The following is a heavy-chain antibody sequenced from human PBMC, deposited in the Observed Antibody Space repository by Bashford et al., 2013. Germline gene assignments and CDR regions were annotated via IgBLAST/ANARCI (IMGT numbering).Heavy chain of an antibody. D-gene: IGHD5-12*01. CDR2: ISYDGSNK. CDR1: GFTFSSYG. V-gene: IGHV3-30*18. Sequence: GSLRLSCAASGFTFSSYGMHWVRQAPGKGLEWVAVISYDGSNKYYADSVKGRFTISRDNSKNTLYLQMNSLRAEDTAVYYCAKDDPDLANWGQGTLVTVSS. J-gene: IGHJ4*02. CDR3: AKDDPDLAN.